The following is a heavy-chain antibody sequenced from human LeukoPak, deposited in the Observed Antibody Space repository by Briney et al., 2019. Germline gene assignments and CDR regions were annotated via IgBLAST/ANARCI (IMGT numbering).Heavy chain of an antibody. J-gene: IGHJ4*02. V-gene: IGHV3-7*01. Sequence: PGGSLRLSCAASGFTFSSYWMSWVRQAPGKGLEWVANIKQDGSEKYYVDSVKGRFTISRNNAKNSLYLQMNSLRAEDTAVYYCARGDGCSSTWYVFDYWGQGTLVTVSS. CDR2: IKQDGSEK. CDR3: ARGDGCSSTWYVFDY. CDR1: GFTFSSYW. D-gene: IGHD6-13*01.